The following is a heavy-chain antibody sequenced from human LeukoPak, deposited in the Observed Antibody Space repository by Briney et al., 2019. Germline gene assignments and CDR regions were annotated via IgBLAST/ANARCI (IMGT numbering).Heavy chain of an antibody. CDR3: ARDLT. V-gene: IGHV4-39*07. CDR2: IYYSAST. J-gene: IGHJ5*02. Sequence: PSETLSLTCTVSGGSISSSNYYWGWIRQPPGKGLEWIGSIYYSASTYYNPSLKSRVTISVDTSKNQFSLKLSSVTAADTAVYYCARDLTWGQGTLVTVSS. CDR1: GGSISSSNYY.